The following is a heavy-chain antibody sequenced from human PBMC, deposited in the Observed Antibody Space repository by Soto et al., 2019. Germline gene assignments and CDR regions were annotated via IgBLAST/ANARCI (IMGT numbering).Heavy chain of an antibody. Sequence: QVQLQESGPGLVKPSETLSLTCTVSGGSISSYYWSWIRQPPGKGLEWIGYIYYSGSTNYNPSLKSRVTISVDTSKNQFSLKLSSVTAADTAVYYCARGSWYSSSRDAFDIWGQGTMVTVSS. CDR3: ARGSWYSSSRDAFDI. CDR1: GGSISSYY. J-gene: IGHJ3*02. D-gene: IGHD6-13*01. V-gene: IGHV4-59*08. CDR2: IYYSGST.